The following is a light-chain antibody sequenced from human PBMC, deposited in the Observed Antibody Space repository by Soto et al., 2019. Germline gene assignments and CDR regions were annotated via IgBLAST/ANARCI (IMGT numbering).Light chain of an antibody. CDR1: QSVSSSS. CDR3: QHSSSSPPWDT. J-gene: IGKJ2*01. Sequence: IVLTQSPGTLSLSPGERATLSCRASQSVSSSSLAWYQQKPGQAPRLLIYGASNRDTDIPDRFSGSGSGTDFTVTISRLEAEDFGVYSCQHSSSSPPWDTFGKGTQVEIK. V-gene: IGKV3-20*01. CDR2: GAS.